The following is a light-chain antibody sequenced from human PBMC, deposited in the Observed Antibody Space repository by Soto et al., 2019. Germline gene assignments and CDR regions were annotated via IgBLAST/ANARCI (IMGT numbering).Light chain of an antibody. CDR1: QSVSSY. J-gene: IGKJ5*01. CDR3: QQRSNWPPIT. Sequence: EIVLTQSPATLSLSPGERATLSCRASQSVSSYLAWYQQKPGQAPRLLIYDASNRAPGIPARFSGRGSGTDFTPTTSSLEPEDFAVYYCQQRSNWPPITFGQGTRLEIK. V-gene: IGKV3-11*01. CDR2: DAS.